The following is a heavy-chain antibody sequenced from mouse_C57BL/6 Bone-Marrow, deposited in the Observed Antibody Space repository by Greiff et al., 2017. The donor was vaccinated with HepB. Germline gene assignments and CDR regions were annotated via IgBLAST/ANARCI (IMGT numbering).Heavy chain of an antibody. V-gene: IGHV1-50*01. CDR3: ARGDFDY. Sequence: QVQPLQPGAEPVKPGASVKLSCKASGYTFTSYCMQWVKQRPAQRPEWTGEIDPSDRYTNYNQKFKGMATLTVDTSSSTAYMQLSSLTSKDSAVYYCARGDFDYWGQGTTLAVYS. CDR1: GYTFTSYC. CDR2: IDPSDRYT. J-gene: IGHJ2*01.